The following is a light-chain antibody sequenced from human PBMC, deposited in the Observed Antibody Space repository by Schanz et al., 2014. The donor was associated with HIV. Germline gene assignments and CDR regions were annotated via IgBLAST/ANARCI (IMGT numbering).Light chain of an antibody. Sequence: EIVLTQSPVILSLSPGERATLSCRASQTVSSNSLGWYQQKRGQVPRLLIYGASNRATGIPDRFSGSGSGTDFTLTISRLEPEDFAVYYCQQYGSSFGPGTKVEIK. CDR3: QQYGSS. CDR2: GAS. J-gene: IGKJ3*01. V-gene: IGKV3-20*01. CDR1: QTVSSNS.